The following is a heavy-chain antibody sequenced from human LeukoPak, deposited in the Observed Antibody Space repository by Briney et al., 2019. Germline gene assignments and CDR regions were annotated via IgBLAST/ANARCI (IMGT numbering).Heavy chain of an antibody. Sequence: PSETLSLTCAVSGGSISSSNWWSWVRQPPGKGLEWIGEIYHSGSTNYNPSLKSRVTISVDKSKNQFSLKLSSVTAADTAVYYCARRTAYYDSSGYIYFDYWGQGTLVTVSS. J-gene: IGHJ4*02. CDR2: IYHSGST. V-gene: IGHV4-4*02. CDR3: ARRTAYYDSSGYIYFDY. CDR1: GGSISSSNW. D-gene: IGHD3-22*01.